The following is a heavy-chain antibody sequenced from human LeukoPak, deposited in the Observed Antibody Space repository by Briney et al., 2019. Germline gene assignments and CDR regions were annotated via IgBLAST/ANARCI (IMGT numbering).Heavy chain of an antibody. D-gene: IGHD6-19*01. J-gene: IGHJ3*02. CDR1: GGSISSYY. CDR3: AREADSSGWYGDAFDI. V-gene: IGHV4-59*01. Sequence: PSETLSLTCTVSGGSISSYYWSWIRQPPGKGLEWIGYIYYSGSTNYNPSLKSRVIISVDTSKNQFSLKLSSVTAADTAVYYCAREADSSGWYGDAFDIWGQGTMVTVSS. CDR2: IYYSGST.